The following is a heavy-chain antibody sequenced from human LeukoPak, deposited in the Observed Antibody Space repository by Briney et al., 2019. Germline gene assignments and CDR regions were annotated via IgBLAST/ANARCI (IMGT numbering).Heavy chain of an antibody. Sequence: PGGSLRLSCAASGFTFSSYALSWVLQAPGKGLEWVSGITDSGTGTYYADSVKGRFTISRDNSKNTLYLQMNSLRAEDTAVYYCARHDYDSSGYWPSGMDVWGQGTTVTVSS. CDR3: ARHDYDSSGYWPSGMDV. CDR2: ITDSGTGT. V-gene: IGHV3-23*01. D-gene: IGHD3-22*01. CDR1: GFTFSSYA. J-gene: IGHJ6*02.